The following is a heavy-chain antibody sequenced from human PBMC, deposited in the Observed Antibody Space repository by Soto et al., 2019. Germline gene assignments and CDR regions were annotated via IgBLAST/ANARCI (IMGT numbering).Heavy chain of an antibody. CDR1: GFTFSSYG. V-gene: IGHV3-33*01. D-gene: IGHD5-18*01. CDR2: IWYDGSNK. Sequence: GGSLRLSCAASGFTFSSYGMHWVRQAPGKGLEWVAVIWYDGSNKYYADSVKGRFTISRDNSKNTLYLQMNSLRAEDTAVYYCARADTAMVTGGAFDYWGQGNLVTVSS. CDR3: ARADTAMVTGGAFDY. J-gene: IGHJ4*02.